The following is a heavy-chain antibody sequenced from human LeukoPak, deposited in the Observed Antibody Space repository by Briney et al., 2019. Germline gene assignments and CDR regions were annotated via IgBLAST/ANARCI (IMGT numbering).Heavy chain of an antibody. J-gene: IGHJ4*02. V-gene: IGHV3-33*06. CDR2: IWYDGSNK. D-gene: IGHD6-19*01. Sequence: GGSLRLSCAASGFTFSGYGMHWVRQAPGKGLEWVAVIWYDGSNKYYADSVKGRFTISRDNSKNTLYLQMNSLRAEDTAVYYCAEDKKQWLVRPNNFDYWGQGTLVTVSS. CDR3: AEDKKQWLVRPNNFDY. CDR1: GFTFSGYG.